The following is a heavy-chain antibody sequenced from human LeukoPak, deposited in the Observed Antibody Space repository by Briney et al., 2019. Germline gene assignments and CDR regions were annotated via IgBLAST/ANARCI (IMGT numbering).Heavy chain of an antibody. CDR2: ISSSSSYI. CDR3: AKGPPYYYGSGSYYNAFFDY. CDR1: GFTFSSYS. V-gene: IGHV3-21*04. D-gene: IGHD3-10*01. Sequence: PGGSLRLSCAASGFTFSSYSMNWVRQAPGKGLEWVSSISSSSSYIYYADSVKGRFTISRDNSKNTLYLQMNSLRAEDTAVYYCAKGPPYYYGSGSYYNAFFDYWGQGTLVTVS. J-gene: IGHJ4*02.